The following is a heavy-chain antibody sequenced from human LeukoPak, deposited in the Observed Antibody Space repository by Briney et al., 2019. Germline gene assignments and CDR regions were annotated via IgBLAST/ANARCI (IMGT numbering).Heavy chain of an antibody. V-gene: IGHV3-11*01. CDR3: ARAPRFRLVGVPKGPFDP. CDR2: ISSSGSTR. CDR1: GFTFSDYY. D-gene: IGHD1-26*01. Sequence: GGSLRLSCGASGFTFSDYYMSWIRQAPGKGLEWVSHISSSGSTRYYADSVKGRFTISRDNAKNSLYLQMNSLRAEDTAVYYCARAPRFRLVGVPKGPFDPWGQGTLVTVTS. J-gene: IGHJ5*02.